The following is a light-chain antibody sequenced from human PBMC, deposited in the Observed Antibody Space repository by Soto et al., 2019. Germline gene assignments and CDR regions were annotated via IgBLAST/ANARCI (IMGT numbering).Light chain of an antibody. CDR1: QSVSSSY. CDR3: QQYGSSPPYT. Sequence: EIVLTQSPGTLSLSPGERATLSCRASQSVSSSYLAWYQQKPGQAPRLLIYGASSRATGIPDRFSGSGSGTAFTLTINRLEPYDFAVYYYQQYGSSPPYTFGQGTKLEIK. V-gene: IGKV3-20*01. CDR2: GAS. J-gene: IGKJ2*01.